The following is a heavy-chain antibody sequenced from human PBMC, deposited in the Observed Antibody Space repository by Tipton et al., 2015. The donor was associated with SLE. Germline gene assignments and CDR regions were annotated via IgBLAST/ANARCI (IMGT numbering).Heavy chain of an antibody. J-gene: IGHJ6*02. CDR2: IVYSGNT. CDR1: GGSISSSSYY. V-gene: IGHV4-31*11. CDR3: ARGVALDV. Sequence: TLSLTCAVSGGSISSSSYYWTWIRQHPGKGLEGFGHIVYSGNTYYTPSLKSRVTISKDTTKKEFSLNLTYVTAADTAVYYCARGVALDVWGQGTTVIVSS.